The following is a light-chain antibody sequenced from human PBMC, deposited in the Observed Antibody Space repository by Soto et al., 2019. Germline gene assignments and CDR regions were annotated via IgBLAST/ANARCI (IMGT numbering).Light chain of an antibody. V-gene: IGKV3-15*01. CDR3: QQHNDWPLT. CDR2: GAT. Sequence: EIVMTQSPATQSVSPGERVTLSCRASQSVSNNLAWYQQKPGQAPRLLIYGATATATGIPARFSGSGSGTECTLTISSLQSEDFAVYYCQQHNDWPLTFGGGTKVEIK. J-gene: IGKJ4*01. CDR1: QSVSNN.